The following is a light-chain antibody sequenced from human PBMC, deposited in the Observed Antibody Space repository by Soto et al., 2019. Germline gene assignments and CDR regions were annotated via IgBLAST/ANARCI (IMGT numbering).Light chain of an antibody. CDR3: QQSYITPPYT. Sequence: DIQMTQSPSSLSASVGDRVVITCRASQNIGKDSFWYQQKPGRAPKLLIFGASSLLGGVPSRFSGSGSGTDFTLTISSLQPEDFATYYCQQSYITPPYTFGQGTRLEVK. CDR1: QNIGKD. CDR2: GAS. J-gene: IGKJ2*01. V-gene: IGKV1-39*01.